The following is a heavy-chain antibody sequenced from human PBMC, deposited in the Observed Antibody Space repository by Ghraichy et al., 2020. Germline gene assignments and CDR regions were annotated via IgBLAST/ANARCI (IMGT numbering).Heavy chain of an antibody. D-gene: IGHD5-24*01. J-gene: IGHJ4*02. CDR2: IYYSGST. V-gene: IGHV4-59*01. CDR1: GGSISSYY. CDR3: ARAHRSSGWVEMATIYFDY. Sequence: SETLSLTCTVSGGSISSYYWSWIRQPPGKGLEWIGYIYYSGSTNYNPSLKSRVTISVDTSKNQFSLKLSSVTAADTAVYYCARAHRSSGWVEMATIYFDYWGQGTLVTVSS.